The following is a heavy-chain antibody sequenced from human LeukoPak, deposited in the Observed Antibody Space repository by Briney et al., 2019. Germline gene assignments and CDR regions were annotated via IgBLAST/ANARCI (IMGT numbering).Heavy chain of an antibody. CDR1: GYTSTSYD. V-gene: IGHV1-8*01. CDR3: ARGIAVAGYYFDY. D-gene: IGHD6-19*01. J-gene: IGHJ4*02. CDR2: MNPNSGNT. Sequence: ASVKVSCKASGYTSTSYDINWVRQATGQGLEWMGWMNPNSGNTGYAQKFQGRVTMTRNTSISTAYMELSSLRSEDTAVYYCARGIAVAGYYFDYWGQGTLVTVSS.